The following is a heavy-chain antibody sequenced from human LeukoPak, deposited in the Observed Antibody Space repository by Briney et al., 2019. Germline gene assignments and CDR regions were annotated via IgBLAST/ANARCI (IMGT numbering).Heavy chain of an antibody. Sequence: PSETLSLTCTVSGGSISSYYWSWIRQPRGKGLEWIGYIYYSGSTYYNPSLKSRVTISVDTSKNQFSLKLSSVTAADTAVYYCARSRPYCSSTSCYWSDHYYYYYYMDVWGKGTTVTVSS. CDR1: GGSISSYY. J-gene: IGHJ6*03. CDR2: IYYSGST. V-gene: IGHV4-59*01. CDR3: ARSRPYCSSTSCYWSDHYYYYYYMDV. D-gene: IGHD2-2*01.